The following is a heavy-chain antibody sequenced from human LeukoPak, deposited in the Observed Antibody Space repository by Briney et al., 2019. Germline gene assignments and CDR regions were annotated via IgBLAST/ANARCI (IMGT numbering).Heavy chain of an antibody. D-gene: IGHD2/OR15-2a*01. V-gene: IGHV3-33*01. Sequence: GGSLRLSCAASGFTFSSYGMHWVRQAPGKGLEWVAVIWYDGSNKYYADSVKGRFTISGDNSKNTLYLQMNSLRAEDTVVYYCARDLGTFVNDYWGQGTLVTVSS. CDR1: GFTFSSYG. CDR3: ARDLGTFVNDY. CDR2: IWYDGSNK. J-gene: IGHJ4*02.